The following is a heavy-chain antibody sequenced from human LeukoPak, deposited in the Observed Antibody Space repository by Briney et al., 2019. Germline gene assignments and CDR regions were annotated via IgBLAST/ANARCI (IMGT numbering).Heavy chain of an antibody. Sequence: PGGSLRLSCAASGFTFSSNWMHWVRQAPGKGLVWVSRINSDGSSTSHADFVKGRFTISRDNAKNTLYLQMNSLRVEGTAVYYCGRGSGVADYWGQGTLVTVSS. D-gene: IGHD7-27*01. CDR1: GFTFSSNW. CDR2: INSDGSST. J-gene: IGHJ4*02. CDR3: GRGSGVADY. V-gene: IGHV3-74*01.